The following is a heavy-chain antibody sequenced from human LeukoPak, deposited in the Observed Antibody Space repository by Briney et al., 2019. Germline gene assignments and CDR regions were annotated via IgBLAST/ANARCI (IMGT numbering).Heavy chain of an antibody. CDR3: ARLNFGDDY. D-gene: IGHD4-17*01. CDR2: IYGSTSA. V-gene: IGHV3-66*01. CDR1: GFTVSSNY. J-gene: IGHJ4*02. Sequence: SGGSLRLSCAASGFTVSSNYINWVRQAPGKGLEWVSLIYGSTSADYVDSVKGRFTISRDTSMNTVYLQMNSLRAEDTAVYYCARLNFGDDYWGQGTLVTVSS.